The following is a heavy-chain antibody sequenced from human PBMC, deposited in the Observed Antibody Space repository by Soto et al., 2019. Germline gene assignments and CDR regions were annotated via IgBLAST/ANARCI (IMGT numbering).Heavy chain of an antibody. V-gene: IGHV1-8*01. CDR3: ARGPPVDTAMGANYYYYMDV. J-gene: IGHJ6*03. Sequence: ASVKVSCKASGYTFTSYDINWVRQATGQGLEWMGWMNPNSGNTGYAQKFQGRVTMTRNTSISTAYMELSSLRSEDTAVYYCARGPPVDTAMGANYYYYMDVWGKGTTVTVSS. CDR2: MNPNSGNT. CDR1: GYTFTSYD. D-gene: IGHD5-18*01.